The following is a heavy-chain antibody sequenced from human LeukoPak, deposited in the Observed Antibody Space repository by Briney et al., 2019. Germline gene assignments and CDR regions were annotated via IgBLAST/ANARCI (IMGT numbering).Heavy chain of an antibody. CDR2: FYYSGTT. V-gene: IGHV4-39*01. J-gene: IGHJ5*02. CDR3: ASCIGGDSSGYYGDNWFDP. Sequence: SETLSLTCTVSGGSISSSSYYWGWIRQPPGKGLEWIGSFYYSGTTYYNPSLKSRVTISVDTSKNQFSLKLGSVTAADTAVYYRASCIGGDSSGYYGDNWFDPWGQGTLVTVSS. CDR1: GGSISSSSYY. D-gene: IGHD3-22*01.